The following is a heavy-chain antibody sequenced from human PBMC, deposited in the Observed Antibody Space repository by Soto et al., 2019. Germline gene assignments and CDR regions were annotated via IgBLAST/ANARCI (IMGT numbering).Heavy chain of an antibody. CDR1: GYTFTGYY. V-gene: IGHV1-2*04. Sequence: ASVKVSCKASGYTFTGYYMHWVRQAPGQGLEWMGWINPNSGGTNYAQKFQGWVTMTRDTSISTAYMELSRLRSDDTAVYYCARALGYCSSTSCPKSRYYYGMDVWGQGTTVTVSS. CDR3: ARALGYCSSTSCPKSRYYYGMDV. D-gene: IGHD2-2*01. CDR2: INPNSGGT. J-gene: IGHJ6*02.